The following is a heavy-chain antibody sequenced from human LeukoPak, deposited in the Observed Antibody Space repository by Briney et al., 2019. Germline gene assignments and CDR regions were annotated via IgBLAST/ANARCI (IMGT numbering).Heavy chain of an antibody. CDR1: GFTFDDYA. Sequence: GGSLRLSCAASGFTFDDYAMHWVRQAPGKGLEWVSGISWNSGSIGYADSVKGRFTISRDNAKNTLYLQMNSLRAEGTAVYYWAKAGLRSTMIGAPWGQGTLVTVSS. CDR2: ISWNSGSI. J-gene: IGHJ5*02. CDR3: AKAGLRSTMIGAP. D-gene: IGHD3-22*01. V-gene: IGHV3-9*01.